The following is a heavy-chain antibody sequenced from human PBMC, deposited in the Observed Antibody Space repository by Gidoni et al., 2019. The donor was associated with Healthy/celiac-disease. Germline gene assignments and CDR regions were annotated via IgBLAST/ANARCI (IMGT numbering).Heavy chain of an antibody. D-gene: IGHD2-2*01. CDR2: ISSSGSTI. CDR1: GFTFSRYE. Sequence: EVQLVESGGGLVQPGGSWRLSCAAAGFTFSRYEMNWVRQAPGKGLEWVSYISSSGSTIYYADAVKGRFTISRDNAKNSLYLQMNSLRAEDTAVYYCARGIVVVPAAIGYNCFDPWGQGTLVTVSS. CDR3: ARGIVVVPAAIGYNCFDP. V-gene: IGHV3-48*03. J-gene: IGHJ5*02.